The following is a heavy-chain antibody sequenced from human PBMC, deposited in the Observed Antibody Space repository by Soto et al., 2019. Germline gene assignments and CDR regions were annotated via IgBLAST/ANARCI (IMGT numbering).Heavy chain of an antibody. CDR2: IYYSGST. CDR1: GGSISSSSYY. D-gene: IGHD2-15*01. J-gene: IGHJ4*02. V-gene: IGHV4-39*01. CDR3: ASLYCSGGSCLRDY. Sequence: SETLSLTCTVSGGSISSSSYYWGWIRQPPGKGLEWIGSIYYSGSTYYNPSLKSRVTISVDTSKNQFSLKLSSVTAADTAVYYCASLYCSGGSCLRDYWGQGTLVTVSS.